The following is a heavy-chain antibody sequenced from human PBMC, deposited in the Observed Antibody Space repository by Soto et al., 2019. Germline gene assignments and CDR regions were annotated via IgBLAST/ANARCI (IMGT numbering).Heavy chain of an antibody. CDR3: ARDYDFWSGYSNYYYYMDV. Sequence: ASVKGACKASGYTYTRYDGNWVRQAKGQGLEWMGWVNPNSGNTGYAQKFQGRVTMTRDTSTSTVYMELSSLRSEDTAVYYCARDYDFWSGYSNYYYYMDVWGKGTTVTVSS. J-gene: IGHJ6*03. D-gene: IGHD3-3*01. CDR2: VNPNSGNT. V-gene: IGHV1-8*01. CDR1: GYTYTRYD.